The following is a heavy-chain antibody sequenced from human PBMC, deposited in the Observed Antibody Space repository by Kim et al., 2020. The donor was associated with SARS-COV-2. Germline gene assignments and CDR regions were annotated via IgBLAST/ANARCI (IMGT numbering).Heavy chain of an antibody. V-gene: IGHV1-2*06. D-gene: IGHD2-15*01. J-gene: IGHJ4*02. Sequence: ASVKVSCKASGYTFTAYYIHWVRQAPGQGLEWMGRINPNSGGTNYAQKFQGRVTMTRDTSVTSAYMELSSLRSDDTAIYYCARGPNIVAVVTEDDYWGQG. CDR1: GYTFTAYY. CDR3: ARGPNIVAVVTEDDY. CDR2: INPNSGGT.